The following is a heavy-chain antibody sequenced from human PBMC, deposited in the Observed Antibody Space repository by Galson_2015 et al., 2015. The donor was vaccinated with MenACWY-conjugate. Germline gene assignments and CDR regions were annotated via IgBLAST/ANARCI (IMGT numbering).Heavy chain of an antibody. CDR1: GFTVNNNY. D-gene: IGHD1-14*01. CDR2: IYGGGST. V-gene: IGHV3-53*01. J-gene: IGHJ4*02. CDR3: ARYNPSGPLNY. Sequence: SLRLSCAASGFTVNNNYMTWVRQAPGKGLEWVSLIYGGGSTRYADSVKGRFTISRDNSKYTLYLQMNNLRAEDTAVYYCARYNPSGPLNYWGQGTLVTVSS.